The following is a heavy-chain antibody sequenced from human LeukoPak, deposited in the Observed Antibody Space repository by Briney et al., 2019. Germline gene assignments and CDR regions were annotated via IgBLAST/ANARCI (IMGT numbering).Heavy chain of an antibody. J-gene: IGHJ3*02. Sequence: SVKVSCKASGGTFSSYAISWVRQAPGQGLEWMGGIIPIFGTANYAQKFQGRVTITTDEPTSTAYMELSSLRSEDTAVYYCATFYYGSGSYYNGFYAFDIWGQGTMVTVSS. CDR3: ATFYYGSGSYYNGFYAFDI. V-gene: IGHV1-69*05. CDR2: IIPIFGTA. D-gene: IGHD3-10*01. CDR1: GGTFSSYA.